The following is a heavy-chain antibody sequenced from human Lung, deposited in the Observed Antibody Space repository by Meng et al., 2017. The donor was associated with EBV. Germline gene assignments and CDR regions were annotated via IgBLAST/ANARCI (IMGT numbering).Heavy chain of an antibody. CDR1: VGSISSVQYV. CDR3: AYAGGLGEFLGDY. D-gene: IGHD3-16*01. CDR2: MDYRGTT. J-gene: IGHJ4*02. V-gene: IGHV4-30-4*01. Sequence: VQLQGSCRGLGRPSQKLSRAVTAYVGSISSVQYVERWIRQAPGQGQEWVGDMDYRGTTFYNPSLKSLVNTRVDISKKQFSLNLRSVAAADTAVYDCAYAGGLGEFLGDYWGQGILVTVSS.